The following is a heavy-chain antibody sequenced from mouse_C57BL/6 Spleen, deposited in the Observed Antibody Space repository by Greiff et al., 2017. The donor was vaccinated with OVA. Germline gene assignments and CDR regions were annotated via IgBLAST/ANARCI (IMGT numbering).Heavy chain of an antibody. Sequence: EVQRVESEGGLVQPGSSMKLSCTASGFTFSDYYMAWVRQVPEKGLEWVANINYDGSSTYYLDSLKSRFIISRDNAKNILYLQMSSLKSEDTATYYCARGDYYGSRTSAMDYWGQGTSVTVSS. J-gene: IGHJ4*01. CDR2: INYDGSST. D-gene: IGHD1-1*01. V-gene: IGHV5-16*01. CDR1: GFTFSDYY. CDR3: ARGDYYGSRTSAMDY.